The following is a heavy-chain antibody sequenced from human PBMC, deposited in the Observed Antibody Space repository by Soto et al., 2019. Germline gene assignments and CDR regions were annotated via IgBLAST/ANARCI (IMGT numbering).Heavy chain of an antibody. J-gene: IGHJ5*02. D-gene: IGHD6-13*01. CDR3: ARDIAAAGINWFDP. CDR1: GYTFTSYA. Sequence: QVQLVQSGAEVKKPGASVKVSCKASGYTFTSYAMHWVRQAPGQRLEWMGWINAGNGNTKYSQKFQGRVTTTRDTSASTAYMELSSLRSEDTAVYYCARDIAAAGINWFDPWGQGTLVTVSS. CDR2: INAGNGNT. V-gene: IGHV1-3*01.